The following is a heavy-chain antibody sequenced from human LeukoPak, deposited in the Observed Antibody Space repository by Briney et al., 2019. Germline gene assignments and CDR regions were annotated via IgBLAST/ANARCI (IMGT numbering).Heavy chain of an antibody. CDR3: AKSGTYGLPADAFDI. Sequence: PGGSLRLSCAASGFTFSSYDMHWVRQAPGEGLEWVAVISYDGSNKYYADSVKGRFTISRDNSKNTLYLQMNSLRAEDTAVYYCAKSGTYGLPADAFDIWGQGTMVTVSS. CDR2: ISYDGSNK. V-gene: IGHV3-30*18. CDR1: GFTFSSYD. J-gene: IGHJ3*02. D-gene: IGHD2-8*01.